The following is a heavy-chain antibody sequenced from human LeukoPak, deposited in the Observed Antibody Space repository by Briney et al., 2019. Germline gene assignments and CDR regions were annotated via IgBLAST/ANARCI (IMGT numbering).Heavy chain of an antibody. D-gene: IGHD3-3*01. V-gene: IGHV3-7*01. CDR2: IKKDGSEK. CDR1: ELIFSDFS. CDR3: TRDFGRSSYYFDF. Sequence: PGGSLRLSCVASELIFSDFSMTWVRHSRGKGPEWVATIKKDGSEKYYVDSVRGRVTISRDNAENSLFLQMNRLRVEDTAVYYCTRDFGRSSYYFDFWGQGTLVTVSP. J-gene: IGHJ4*02.